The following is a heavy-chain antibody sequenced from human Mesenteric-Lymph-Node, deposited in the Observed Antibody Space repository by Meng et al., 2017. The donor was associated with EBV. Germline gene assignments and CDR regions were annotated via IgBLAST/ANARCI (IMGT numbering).Heavy chain of an antibody. CDR1: GDFITSSYW. CDR3: ARGSFSSKYFQT. Sequence: QVQLRGSVPGLVTPSGTPSLTCNVSGDFITSSYWWSWVRQPPGKGLEWIGEIYHSGSTNYNPSLKSRVTTSVDKSKDQFSLTLSSVTAADTAVYYCARGSFSSKYFQTWGPGTLVTVSS. CDR2: IYHSGST. D-gene: IGHD1-26*01. J-gene: IGHJ1*01. V-gene: IGHV4-4*02.